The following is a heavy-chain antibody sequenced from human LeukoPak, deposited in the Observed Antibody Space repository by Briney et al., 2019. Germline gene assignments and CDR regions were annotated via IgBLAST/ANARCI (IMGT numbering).Heavy chain of an antibody. CDR2: ISAYNGNT. J-gene: IGHJ6*02. Sequence: ASVKVSCKSSGYTFTSYGISWMRQAPGQGLEWMGWISAYNGNTNYAQKLQGRVTMTTDTSTSTAYMELRSLRSDDTAVYYCARDKPTVTTSRHYYYYYGMDVWGQGTTVTVSS. CDR1: GYTFTSYG. V-gene: IGHV1-18*01. D-gene: IGHD4-17*01. CDR3: ARDKPTVTTSRHYYYYYGMDV.